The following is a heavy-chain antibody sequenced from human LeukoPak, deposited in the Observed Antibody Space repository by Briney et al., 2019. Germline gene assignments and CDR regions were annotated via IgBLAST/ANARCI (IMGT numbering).Heavy chain of an antibody. CDR2: IYYSGST. CDR1: GGSISSYY. V-gene: IGHV4-59*01. CDR3: ARDRRSIYDSSGYFDY. J-gene: IGHJ4*02. D-gene: IGHD3-22*01. Sequence: PSETLSLTCTVSGGSISSYYWSWIRQPPGKGLEWIGYIYYSGSTNYNPSLKSRVTISVDTSKNQFSLKLSSVTAADTAVYYCARDRRSIYDSSGYFDYWGQGTLVTVSS.